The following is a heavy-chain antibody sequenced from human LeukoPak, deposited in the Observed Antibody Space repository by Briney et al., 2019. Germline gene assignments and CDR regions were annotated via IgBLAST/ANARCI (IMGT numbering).Heavy chain of an antibody. CDR3: ARGDYFGSGTPRPLDYGMDV. V-gene: IGHV1-18*01. J-gene: IGHJ6*02. D-gene: IGHD3-10*01. CDR1: GYTFTAYG. Sequence: ASVKVSCKASGYTFTAYGIIWVRQAPGQGLEWMGWIGPHSGNTKYAQKFQGRVTMTTETSMSTAYMELRSLRSDDTAVYYCARGDYFGSGTPRPLDYGMDVWGQGTTVTVSS. CDR2: IGPHSGNT.